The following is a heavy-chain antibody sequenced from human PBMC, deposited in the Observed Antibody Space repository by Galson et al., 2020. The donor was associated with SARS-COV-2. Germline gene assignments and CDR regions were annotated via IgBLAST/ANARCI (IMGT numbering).Heavy chain of an antibody. V-gene: IGHV3-30*03. CDR3: ARDTSSWLDY. CDR2: ISHDGNIQ. D-gene: IGHD6-13*01. J-gene: IGHJ4*02. CDR1: GFSNYG. Sequence: GGSLRLSCAASGFSNYGMHWVRQAPGKGLEWVAIISHDGNIQYYADSVKGRFTISRDDSKNTVHLQINNLKTEDTAVYYCARDTSSWLDYWGQGTLVTVSS.